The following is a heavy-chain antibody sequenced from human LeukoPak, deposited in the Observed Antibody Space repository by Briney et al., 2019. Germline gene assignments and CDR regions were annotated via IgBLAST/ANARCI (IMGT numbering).Heavy chain of an antibody. CDR1: GFTFSSYE. D-gene: IGHD3-10*01. CDR3: ARRGPPRTLLRGVKSGWFDP. J-gene: IGHJ5*02. Sequence: GGSLRLSCAASGFTFSSYEMNWVRQAPGKGLEWVSYISSSFSTIYYADSVKGRFTMSRDNAKNSLYLQLNSLRAEDTAVYYCARRGPPRTLLRGVKSGWFDPWGQGTLVTVSS. CDR2: ISSSFSTI. V-gene: IGHV3-48*03.